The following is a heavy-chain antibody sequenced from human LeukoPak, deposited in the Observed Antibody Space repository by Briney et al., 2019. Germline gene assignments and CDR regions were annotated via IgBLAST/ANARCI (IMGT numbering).Heavy chain of an antibody. J-gene: IGHJ4*02. CDR3: AREGRVSGYDFDC. D-gene: IGHD5-12*01. V-gene: IGHV3-74*03. CDR2: INSDGSSI. Sequence: PGGSLRLSCAASGFTFSSHWMHWVRQAPGKGLVWVSRINSDGSSITYADSVKGRFTISRDNAKNTLFLQINSLRVEDTAVYYCAREGRVSGYDFDCWGQGTLVTVSS. CDR1: GFTFSSHW.